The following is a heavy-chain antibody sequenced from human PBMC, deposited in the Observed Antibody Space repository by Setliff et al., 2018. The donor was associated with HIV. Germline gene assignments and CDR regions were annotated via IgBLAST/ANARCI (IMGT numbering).Heavy chain of an antibody. Sequence: ASVKVSCKASGYTFTSFYMHWVRQAPGQGLEWMGIINPSGGSTSYAQKFRGRVTMTRDTSTSTVYMELSSLRSEDTAIYYCARSGREANLYGLYGVHYFDYWGQGTLVTVSS. D-gene: IGHD4-17*01. J-gene: IGHJ4*02. CDR3: ARSGREANLYGLYGVHYFDY. V-gene: IGHV1-46*01. CDR2: INPSGGST. CDR1: GYTFTSFY.